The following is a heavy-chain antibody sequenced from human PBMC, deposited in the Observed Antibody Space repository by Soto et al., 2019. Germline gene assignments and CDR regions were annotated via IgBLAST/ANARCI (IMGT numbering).Heavy chain of an antibody. V-gene: IGHV3-23*01. J-gene: IGHJ6*02. Sequence: EVQLLESGGGLVQPGGSLRLSCAASGFTFSSYAMSWVRQAPGKGLERVSAISGSGGSTYYADSVKGRFTISRDNSKNTLYLQMNSLRAEDTAVYYCAKDLYGKSFGHYYGMDVWGQGTTVTVSS. CDR3: AKDLYGKSFGHYYGMDV. CDR2: ISGSGGST. CDR1: GFTFSSYA. D-gene: IGHD4-17*01.